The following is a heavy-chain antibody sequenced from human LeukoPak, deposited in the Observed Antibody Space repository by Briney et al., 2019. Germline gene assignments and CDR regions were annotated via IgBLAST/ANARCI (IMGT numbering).Heavy chain of an antibody. CDR3: ARFPVRGYSGYGYYYGTDV. V-gene: IGHV4-34*01. D-gene: IGHD5-12*01. CDR2: INHSGST. Sequence: SETLSLTCAVYGGSFSGYYWSWIRQPPGKGLEWIGEINHSGSTNYNPSLKSRVTISVDTSKNQFSLKLSSVTAADTAVYYCARFPVRGYSGYGYYYGTDVWGQGTTVTVSS. J-gene: IGHJ6*02. CDR1: GGSFSGYY.